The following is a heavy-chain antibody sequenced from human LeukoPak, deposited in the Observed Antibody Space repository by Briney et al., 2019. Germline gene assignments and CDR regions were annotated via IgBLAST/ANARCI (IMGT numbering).Heavy chain of an antibody. J-gene: IGHJ6*03. CDR2: INPNSGGT. Sequence: ASVKVSCKAFGYTFTDYYMHWVRQAPGQGLEWMGWINPNSGGTNYAQKFQGRVTMTRDTSISTAYMELSRLRSDDTAVYYCASAHPYYYYYMDVWGKGTTVTISS. CDR1: GYTFTDYY. V-gene: IGHV1-2*02. CDR3: ASAHPYYYYYMDV.